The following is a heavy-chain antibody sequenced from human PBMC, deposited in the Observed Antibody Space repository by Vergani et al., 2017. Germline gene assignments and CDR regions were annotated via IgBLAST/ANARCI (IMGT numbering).Heavy chain of an antibody. Sequence: QVQLQQWGPGLLKPSETLSLTCAVYGGSISSGAFSWGWIRQPPGRGLQWIGHIFQSGSPDYNASLKSRVNISLDKSKNHFSLSLSSVTAADTAVYYCVRRNNVVRETDYFDYWGQGILVTVSS. J-gene: IGHJ4*02. CDR3: VRRNNVVRETDYFDY. V-gene: IGHV4-30-2*01. CDR1: GGSISSGAFS. CDR2: IFQSGSP. D-gene: IGHD3-10*01.